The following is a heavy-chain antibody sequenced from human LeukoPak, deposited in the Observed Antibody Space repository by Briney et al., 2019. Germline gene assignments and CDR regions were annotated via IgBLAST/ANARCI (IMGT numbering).Heavy chain of an antibody. Sequence: SETLSLTCTVSGGSISSSSYYWGWIRQPPGKGLEWIGSIYYSGSTYYNPSFKSRVTISVDTSKNQFSLKLSSVTAADTAVYYCARRPGSGWYVPSLTGGYFDYWGQGTLVTVSS. V-gene: IGHV4-39*01. J-gene: IGHJ4*02. CDR2: IYYSGST. CDR3: ARRPGSGWYVPSLTGGYFDY. D-gene: IGHD6-19*01. CDR1: GGSISSSSYY.